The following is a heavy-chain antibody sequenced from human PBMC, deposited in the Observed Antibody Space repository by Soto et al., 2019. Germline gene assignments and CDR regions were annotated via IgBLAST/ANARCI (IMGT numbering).Heavy chain of an antibody. V-gene: IGHV3-23*01. J-gene: IGHJ6*02. Sequence: PGGSLRLSFAASGFSFSIYAMSWFRQAPGKGLEWVSAISGSGGSTYNADSVKGRFTISRDNSKNTLYLQMNSLRAEDTAVYYYAKDRGVCQYCSSTSSPRGTDAWGPGTTVTVSS. CDR2: ISGSGGST. D-gene: IGHD2-2*01. CDR3: AKDRGVCQYCSSTSSPRGTDA. CDR1: GFSFSIYA.